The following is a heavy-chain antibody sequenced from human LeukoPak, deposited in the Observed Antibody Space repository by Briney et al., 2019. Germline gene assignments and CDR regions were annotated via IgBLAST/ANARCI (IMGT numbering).Heavy chain of an antibody. CDR3: AREGIAADY. V-gene: IGHV4-30-2*01. Sequence: SETLSLTCTVSGGSISSGGYYWSWIRQPPGKGLEWIGYIYHSGSTYYNPSLKSRVTISVDRSKNQFSLKLSSVTAADTAVYYCAREGIAADYWGQGTLVTVSS. D-gene: IGHD6-25*01. J-gene: IGHJ4*02. CDR1: GGSISSGGYY. CDR2: IYHSGST.